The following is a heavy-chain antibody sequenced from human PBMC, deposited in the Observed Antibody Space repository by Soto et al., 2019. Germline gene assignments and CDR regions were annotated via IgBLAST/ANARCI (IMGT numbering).Heavy chain of an antibody. D-gene: IGHD6-19*01. J-gene: IGHJ1*01. CDR2: IYSGGST. Sequence: GGSLRLSCAASGFTVSSNYKSWVRQAPGKGLEWVSVIYSGGSTYYADSVKGRFTISRDNSKNTLYLQMNSLRAEDTAVYYCARDRIAVAGNPEYFQHWGQGTLVTVSS. CDR1: GFTVSSNY. V-gene: IGHV3-66*01. CDR3: ARDRIAVAGNPEYFQH.